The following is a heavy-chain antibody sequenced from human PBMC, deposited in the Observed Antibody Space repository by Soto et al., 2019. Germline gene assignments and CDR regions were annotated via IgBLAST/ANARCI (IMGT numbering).Heavy chain of an antibody. J-gene: IGHJ5*02. CDR1: GYTFTTYG. D-gene: IGHD3-10*01. CDR2: ISTYNGNT. V-gene: IGHV1-18*01. CDR3: ARDLRASGTYYNYNWFDP. Sequence: ASVKVSCKTSGYTFTTYGVNWVRQAPGQGLEWMGWISTYNGNTYYAQRLQGRVTMTTDTSTSTAYMELRSLRSDDTAVYYCARDLRASGTYYNYNWFDPWGQGTLVTVSS.